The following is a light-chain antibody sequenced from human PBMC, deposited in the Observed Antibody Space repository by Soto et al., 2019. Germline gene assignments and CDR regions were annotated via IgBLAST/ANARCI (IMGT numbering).Light chain of an antibody. CDR1: SSDVGNYNY. J-gene: IGLJ3*02. CDR2: DVS. V-gene: IGLV2-11*01. Sequence: QSALTQPRSVSGSPGQSVTISCTGTSSDVGNYNYVSWYQQHPGKAPKLMIYDVSKRPSGVPDRFSGSKSGNTASLTISGLQAEDEADYYCCSYAGSNNFVVFGGGTKLTVL. CDR3: CSYAGSNNFVV.